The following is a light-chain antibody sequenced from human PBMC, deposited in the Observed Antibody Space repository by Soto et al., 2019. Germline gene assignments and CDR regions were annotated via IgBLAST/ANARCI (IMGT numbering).Light chain of an antibody. CDR1: QSVSSY. V-gene: IGKV3-11*01. Sequence: EIVLTQSPATLSLSPGERATLSCRASQSVSSYLAWYQQKPGQAPRLLFYDASNRATGIPARFSGSGSGTDFTLTISSLEPEDFAVYYCQQRSNWLYTFGQGTKLEIK. CDR2: DAS. J-gene: IGKJ2*01. CDR3: QQRSNWLYT.